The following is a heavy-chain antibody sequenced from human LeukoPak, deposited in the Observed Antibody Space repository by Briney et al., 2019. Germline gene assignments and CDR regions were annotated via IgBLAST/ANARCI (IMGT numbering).Heavy chain of an antibody. CDR2: IKQDGSEK. D-gene: IGHD1-7*01. J-gene: IGHJ3*02. CDR3: ARGRRGELEDAFDI. CDR1: GFTFSNYA. Sequence: GGSLRLSCAASGFTFSNYAMNWVRQAPGKGLEWVANIKQDGSEKYYVDSVKGRFTISRDNAKNLLYLQMNSLRAEDTAVYYCARGRRGELEDAFDIWGQGTMVTVSS. V-gene: IGHV3-7*01.